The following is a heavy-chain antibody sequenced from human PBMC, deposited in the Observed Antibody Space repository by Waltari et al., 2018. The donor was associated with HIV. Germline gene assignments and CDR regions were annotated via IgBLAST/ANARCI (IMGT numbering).Heavy chain of an antibody. D-gene: IGHD1-26*01. Sequence: HLQLQESVPGLVKPSETLFPPCTVSAGSIRHSNYVWGWIHQTPGKGLEWIGSIYYSGRTYYNPSLKSRVTISVDTSKNQFSLKLSTVTTADTAVFYCARHALRVGAAYWNFDLWGRGTLVTVSS. CDR2: IYYSGRT. V-gene: IGHV4-39*01. CDR3: ARHALRVGAAYWNFDL. J-gene: IGHJ2*01. CDR1: AGSIRHSNYV.